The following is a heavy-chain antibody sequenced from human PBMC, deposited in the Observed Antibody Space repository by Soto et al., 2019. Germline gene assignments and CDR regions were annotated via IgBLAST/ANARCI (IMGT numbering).Heavy chain of an antibody. CDR2: ISYDGSNK. Sequence: QVQLVESGVGVVQPGRSLRLSCAASGFTFSSYGMHWVRQAPGKGLEWVAAISYDGSNKYYADSVKGRFTISRDNSKNTLYLQMNSLRAEDTAVYYCAPWFGAFDYWGQGTLVTVSS. CDR3: APWFGAFDY. D-gene: IGHD3-10*01. V-gene: IGHV3-30*03. J-gene: IGHJ4*02. CDR1: GFTFSSYG.